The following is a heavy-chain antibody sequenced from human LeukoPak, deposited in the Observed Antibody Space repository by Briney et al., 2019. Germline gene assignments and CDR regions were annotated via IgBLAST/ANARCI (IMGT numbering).Heavy chain of an antibody. CDR2: INPNSGDS. CDR3: ARGHTLDS. CDR1: GYTFTGYN. V-gene: IGHV1-2*02. Sequence: ASVKVSCKASGYTFTGYNIYWVRQTPGQGLEWVAWINPNSGDSLYAQNFQGRVTVTRDTSVTTAYVELSSLTSDDTAVYYCARGHTLDSWGQGTLVTVSS. J-gene: IGHJ4*02.